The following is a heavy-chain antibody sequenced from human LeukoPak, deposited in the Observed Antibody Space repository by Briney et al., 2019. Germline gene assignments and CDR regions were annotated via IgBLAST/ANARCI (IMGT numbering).Heavy chain of an antibody. CDR1: GYTFTAYS. V-gene: IGHV1-2*02. Sequence: GASVKVSCKASGYTFTAYSIHWVRQAPGQGLEWMGWINPNSGGTNYAQKFQGRVTMTRDTSISTAYMELSRLRSDDTAVYYCARVIQVIHPGYWGQGTLVTVSS. CDR3: ARVIQVIHPGY. J-gene: IGHJ4*02. CDR2: INPNSGGT. D-gene: IGHD2-21*01.